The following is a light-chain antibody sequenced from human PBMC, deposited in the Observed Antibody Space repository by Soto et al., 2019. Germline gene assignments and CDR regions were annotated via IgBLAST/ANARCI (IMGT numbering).Light chain of an antibody. CDR3: QQYNNWPWT. J-gene: IGKJ1*01. CDR2: GAS. Sequence: EIVMTQSPATLSVSPGERATLSCRASQSVSSNLAWYQQKPGQAPRLLTYGASTRATGIPARFSGSGSGTEFTLTISSLQSEDFAIYYCQQYNNWPWTFGQWTKVDIK. V-gene: IGKV3-15*01. CDR1: QSVSSN.